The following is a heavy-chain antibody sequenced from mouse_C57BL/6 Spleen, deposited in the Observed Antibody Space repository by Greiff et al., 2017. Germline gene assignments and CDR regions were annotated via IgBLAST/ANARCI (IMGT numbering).Heavy chain of an antibody. D-gene: IGHD2-3*01. CDR1: GYTFTRYW. V-gene: IGHV1-64*01. J-gene: IGHJ2*01. Sequence: QVQLQQPGAELVKPGASVKLSCKASGYTFTRYWMHWVKQRPGQGLEWIGMIHPNSGSTNYNAKFKSKATLTVDKSSSTAYMQLSSLTSEDSAVYYCARSIDDGYYGFDYWGQGTTVTVSS. CDR3: ARSIDDGYYGFDY. CDR2: IHPNSGST.